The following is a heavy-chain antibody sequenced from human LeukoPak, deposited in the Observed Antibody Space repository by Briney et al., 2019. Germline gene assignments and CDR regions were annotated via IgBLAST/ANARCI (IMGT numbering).Heavy chain of an antibody. CDR2: FDPEDGET. D-gene: IGHD3-22*01. Sequence: ASVKVSCKVSGYTLTELSMHWVRQAPGKGLGWMGGFDPEDGETIYAQKFQGRVTMTEDTSTDTAYMELSSLRSEDTAVYYCATGPPRYDSSGPGGDYAFDIWGQGTMVTVSS. CDR1: GYTLTELS. V-gene: IGHV1-24*01. J-gene: IGHJ3*02. CDR3: ATGPPRYDSSGPGGDYAFDI.